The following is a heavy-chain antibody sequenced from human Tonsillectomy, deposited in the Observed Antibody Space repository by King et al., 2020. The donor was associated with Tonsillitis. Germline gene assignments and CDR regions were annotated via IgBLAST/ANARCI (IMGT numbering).Heavy chain of an antibody. Sequence: LQLQESGPGLVKPSETLSLTCAVSGGSVISGRYYWSWIRQPPGKGLEWIGYISYSGSTNYNPSLKSRVSISVDTSKTQFSLKLSSVTAADTAMYYCARVGVVSGSYEVDYWGQGSLVTVSS. CDR1: GGSVISGRYY. V-gene: IGHV4-61*01. CDR3: ARVGVVSGSYEVDY. CDR2: ISYSGST. D-gene: IGHD1-26*01. J-gene: IGHJ4*02.